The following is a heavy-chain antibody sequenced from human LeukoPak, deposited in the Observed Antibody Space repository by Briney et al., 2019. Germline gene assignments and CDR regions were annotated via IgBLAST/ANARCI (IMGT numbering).Heavy chain of an antibody. CDR1: GGSISSGGYY. D-gene: IGHD3-10*01. J-gene: IGHJ6*03. V-gene: IGHV4-31*03. CDR2: IYYSGST. Sequence: SETLSLTCTVSGGSISSGGYYWSWIRQHPGKGLEWIGYIYYSGSTYYNPSLKSRVTISVDTSKNQFSLKLSSATAADTAVYYCATSPPFRGYYYYYYYMDVWGKGTTVTVSS. CDR3: ATSPPFRGYYYYYYYMDV.